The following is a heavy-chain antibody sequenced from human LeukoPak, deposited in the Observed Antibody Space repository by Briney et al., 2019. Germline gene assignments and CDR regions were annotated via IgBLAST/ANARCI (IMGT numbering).Heavy chain of an antibody. CDR1: GYTFTSYY. V-gene: IGHV1-2*02. D-gene: IGHD3-10*01. CDR3: ARARLLWFGELLSPDY. Sequence: ASVKVSCKASGYTFTSYYMHWVREAPGQGLEWMGWINPNSGGTNHAQKFQGRVTMTRDTSISTAYMELSRLRSDDRGVYYCARARLLWFGELLSPDYWAQGTVVTVSS. J-gene: IGHJ4*02. CDR2: INPNSGGT.